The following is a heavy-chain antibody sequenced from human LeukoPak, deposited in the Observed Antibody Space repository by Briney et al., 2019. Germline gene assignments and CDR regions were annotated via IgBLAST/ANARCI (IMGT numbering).Heavy chain of an antibody. CDR2: INPNSGGT. CDR1: GYTFTGYY. Sequence: GASVKVSCKASGYTFTGYYMHWVRQAPGQGLEWMGWINPNSGGTNYAQKFQGRVTMTRDTSSSTAYMELSRLRSDDTAVYYCARAYYGSGSYYIVDWFDPWGQGTLVTVSS. CDR3: ARAYYGSGSYYIVDWFDP. J-gene: IGHJ5*02. V-gene: IGHV1-2*02. D-gene: IGHD3-10*01.